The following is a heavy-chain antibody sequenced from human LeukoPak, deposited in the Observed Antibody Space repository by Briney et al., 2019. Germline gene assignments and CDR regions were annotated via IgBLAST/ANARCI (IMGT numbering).Heavy chain of an antibody. D-gene: IGHD1-26*01. CDR2: ILYDGRTT. CDR1: GFTFRSYT. CDR3: AKDPLGGGSSLINWFDS. V-gene: IGHV3-30*04. J-gene: IGHJ5*01. Sequence: GGSLRLSCAASGFTFRSYTMHWVRQAPGKGLEWVAVILYDGRTTNYAESVRGRFTISRDTSENTLFLQMNNLRPEDTAIYYCAKDPLGGGSSLINWFDSWGQGVWVTVSS.